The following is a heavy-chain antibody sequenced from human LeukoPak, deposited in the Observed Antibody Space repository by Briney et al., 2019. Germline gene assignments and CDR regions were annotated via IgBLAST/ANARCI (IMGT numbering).Heavy chain of an antibody. Sequence: GGSLRLSCAASGFTFSAYWMSWVRQAPGKGLEWVSVIFSGGTTYYADSVKGRFTISRDNSKNTLYLQMNSLTAEDTAVYYCARDQTVAGDWGQGTLVTVSS. V-gene: IGHV3-66*01. J-gene: IGHJ4*02. CDR2: IFSGGTT. CDR1: GFTFSAYW. CDR3: ARDQTVAGD. D-gene: IGHD6-19*01.